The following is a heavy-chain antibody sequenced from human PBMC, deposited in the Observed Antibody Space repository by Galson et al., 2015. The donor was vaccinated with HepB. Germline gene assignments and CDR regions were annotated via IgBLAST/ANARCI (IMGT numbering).Heavy chain of an antibody. Sequence: SVKVSCKASGYTFTDHYFHWVRQAPGQGLEWMGWINPKSGDTKYEQNFQGRVSMTRDTSVSLVSMELSSLRSDDTAVYYCARGGGRYCLGAWGQGTLVIVSS. D-gene: IGHD3-10*01. J-gene: IGHJ5*02. CDR1: GYTFTDHY. V-gene: IGHV1-2*02. CDR3: ARGGGRYCLGA. CDR2: INPKSGDT.